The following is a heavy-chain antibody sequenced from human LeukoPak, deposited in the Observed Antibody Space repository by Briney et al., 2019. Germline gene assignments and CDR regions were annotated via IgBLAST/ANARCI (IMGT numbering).Heavy chain of an antibody. J-gene: IGHJ4*02. CDR2: ISGSDGTT. CDR3: AKVRLSYDFWSGYEAPFDY. D-gene: IGHD3-3*01. V-gene: IGHV3-23*01. CDR1: GFTFVNYV. Sequence: GGSLGLSCAASGFTFVNYVMTWVRQAPGKGLEWVSSISGSDGTTFYADSVKGRFTISRDNSKNTLYLQMNSLRSEDTAVYYCAKVRLSYDFWSGYEAPFDYWGQGTLVTVSS.